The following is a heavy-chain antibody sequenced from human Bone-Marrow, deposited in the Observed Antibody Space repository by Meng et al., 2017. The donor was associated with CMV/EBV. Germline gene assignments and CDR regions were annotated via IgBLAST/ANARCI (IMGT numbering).Heavy chain of an antibody. D-gene: IGHD2-2*01. J-gene: IGHJ5*02. CDR1: GGSSGGYY. Sequence: SETLSFTCAVHGGSSGGYYWSWIRQPPGKGLEWIGEINHSGSTNYNPSLKSRVTISVDTSKNQFSLKLSSVTAADTAVYYCARASRYCSSTSCSGWFDPWGQGTLVTVSS. CDR3: ARASRYCSSTSCSGWFDP. CDR2: INHSGST. V-gene: IGHV4-34*01.